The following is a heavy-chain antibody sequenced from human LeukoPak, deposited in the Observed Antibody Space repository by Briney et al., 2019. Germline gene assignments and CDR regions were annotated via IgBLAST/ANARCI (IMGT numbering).Heavy chain of an antibody. D-gene: IGHD5-24*01. CDR2: ISYDGSNK. CDR1: GFTFSSYD. V-gene: IGHV3-30*18. Sequence: AGSLRLSCAASGFTFSSYDIYWVRQAPGKGLEWVAVISYDGSNKYYADSVKGRFTISRDNSKNTLYLQMNSLRAEDTAVYYCAKVREATPYFDYWGQGTLVTVSS. CDR3: AKVREATPYFDY. J-gene: IGHJ4*02.